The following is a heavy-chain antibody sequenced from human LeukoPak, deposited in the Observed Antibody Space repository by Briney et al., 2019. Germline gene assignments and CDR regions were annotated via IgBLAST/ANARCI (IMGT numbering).Heavy chain of an antibody. V-gene: IGHV3-48*03. Sequence: GGSLRLSCAASGFTFSSYEMNWDRQAPGKGLEWVSYISSSGSTIYYADSVKGRFTISRDNAKNSLYLQMNSLRAEDTAVYYCAELGITMIGGVWGKGTTVTISS. CDR3: AELGITMIGGV. CDR2: ISSSGSTI. J-gene: IGHJ6*04. CDR1: GFTFSSYE. D-gene: IGHD3-10*02.